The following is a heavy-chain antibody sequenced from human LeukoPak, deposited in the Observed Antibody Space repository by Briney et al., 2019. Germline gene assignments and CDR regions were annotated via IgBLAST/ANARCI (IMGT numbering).Heavy chain of an antibody. CDR1: GFTFSNYG. CDR2: ISYDGSNK. D-gene: IGHD3-22*01. Sequence: GGSLRLSCAASGFTFSNYGIHWVRQAPGKGLEWVALISYDGSNKWYADSVKGRFSSSRDNSKNTLYLQMNSLRAEDTAVYYCARDGPYYYDSSGYPYYYYYGMDVWGQGTTVTVSS. CDR3: ARDGPYYYDSSGYPYYYYYGMDV. J-gene: IGHJ6*02. V-gene: IGHV3-30*03.